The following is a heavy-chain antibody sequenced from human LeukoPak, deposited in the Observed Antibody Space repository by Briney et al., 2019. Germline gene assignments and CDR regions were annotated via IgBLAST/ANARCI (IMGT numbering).Heavy chain of an antibody. V-gene: IGHV4-31*03. Sequence: PSETLSLTCTVSGGSISSGGYYWSWIRQHPGKGLEWIGYIYYSGSTNYNPSLKSRVTISVDTSKNQFSLKLSSVTAADTAVYYCASLVYSSSERGDYWGQGTLVTVSS. CDR3: ASLVYSSSERGDY. CDR1: GGSISSGGYY. CDR2: IYYSGST. J-gene: IGHJ4*02. D-gene: IGHD6-6*01.